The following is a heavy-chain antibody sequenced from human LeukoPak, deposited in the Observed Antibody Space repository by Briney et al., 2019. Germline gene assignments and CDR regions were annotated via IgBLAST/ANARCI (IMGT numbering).Heavy chain of an antibody. J-gene: IGHJ3*02. V-gene: IGHV3-66*02. CDR2: LYPEGAT. Sequence: GGSLRLSCAASGLIVSSNYMSWVRQAPGKGLEWVAVLYPEGATYYADSVKGRFTISRDNSKNTLFLQINSLRPEDTALYYCARTMVETRTTDAFDIWGQGTMVTVSS. D-gene: IGHD1-7*01. CDR1: GLIVSSNY. CDR3: ARTMVETRTTDAFDI.